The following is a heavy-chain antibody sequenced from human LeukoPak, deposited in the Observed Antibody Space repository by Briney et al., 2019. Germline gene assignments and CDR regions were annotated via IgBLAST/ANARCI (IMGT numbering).Heavy chain of an antibody. Sequence: GGSLRLSCATSGFTFSSYGMHWVRQAPGKGLEWVSSISSSSSYIYYADSVKGRFTISRDNAKNSLYLQMNSLRAEDTAVYYCARRIVATKHFDYWGQGTLVTVSS. CDR1: GFTFSSYG. CDR2: ISSSSSYI. CDR3: ARRIVATKHFDY. D-gene: IGHD5-12*01. V-gene: IGHV3-21*01. J-gene: IGHJ4*02.